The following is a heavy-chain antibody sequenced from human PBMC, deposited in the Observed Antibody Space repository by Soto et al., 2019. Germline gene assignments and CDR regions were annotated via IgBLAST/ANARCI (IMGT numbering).Heavy chain of an antibody. CDR2: ISPNGDGT. D-gene: IGHD2-15*01. J-gene: IGHJ6*02. Sequence: EVQLLESGGRLIQPGGSLRLSCVASGMTFRLHAMNWVRQAPGKGLEWVSGISPNGDGTYYADSVKGRCIISRENSRDAVFLQMTTLRVDDTAVYYCAKGGLTGVDVWGQGTAVTVSS. CDR3: AKGGLTGVDV. CDR1: GMTFRLHA. V-gene: IGHV3-23*01.